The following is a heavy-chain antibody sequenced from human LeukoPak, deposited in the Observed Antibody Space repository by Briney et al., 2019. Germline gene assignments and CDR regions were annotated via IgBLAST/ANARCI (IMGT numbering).Heavy chain of an antibody. V-gene: IGHV1-18*01. D-gene: IGHD2-2*01. CDR1: GYTFTSYG. CDR3: ARDVVVVPAAIAGATTNFDY. J-gene: IGHJ4*02. Sequence: EASVKVSCKASGYTFTSYGISWVRQAPGQGLEWMGWISAYNGNTNYAQKLQGRVTMTTHTSTSTDYMELRSLRSDDTAVYYCARDVVVVPAAIAGATTNFDYWGQGTLVTVSS. CDR2: ISAYNGNT.